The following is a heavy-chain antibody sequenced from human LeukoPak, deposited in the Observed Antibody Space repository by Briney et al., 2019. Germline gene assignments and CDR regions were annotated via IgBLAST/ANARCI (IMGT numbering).Heavy chain of an antibody. CDR2: TYYSGTI. D-gene: IGHD3-10*01. Sequence: SETLSLTCTISGGSIGGYYWSWIRQSPGKGLEWIGYTYYSGTINYNPSLKSRVTISIDTSKDQFSLKLKSVTAADTAVYYCARSKVPRNTVGMVRGVITNPFDSWGQGTLVTVSS. CDR3: ARSKVPRNTVGMVRGVITNPFDS. CDR1: GGSIGGYY. J-gene: IGHJ4*02. V-gene: IGHV4-59*01.